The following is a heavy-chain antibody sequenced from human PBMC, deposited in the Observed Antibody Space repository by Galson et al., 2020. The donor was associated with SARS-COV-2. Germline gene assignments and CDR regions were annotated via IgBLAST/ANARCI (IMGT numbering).Heavy chain of an antibody. CDR3: ARNTYYDFWSGYFDGTTEEQSDY. CDR2: IWYDGSNK. Sequence: GGSLRLSCAASGFTFSSYGMHWVRQAPGKGLEWVAVIWYDGSNKYYADSVKGRFTISRDNSKNTLYLQMNSLRAEDTAVYYCARNTYYDFWSGYFDGTTEEQSDYWGQGTLVTVSS. J-gene: IGHJ4*02. CDR1: GFTFSSYG. V-gene: IGHV3-33*01. D-gene: IGHD3-3*01.